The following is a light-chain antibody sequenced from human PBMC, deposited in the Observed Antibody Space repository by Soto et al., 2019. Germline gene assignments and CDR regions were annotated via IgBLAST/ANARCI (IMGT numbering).Light chain of an antibody. V-gene: IGKV3-15*01. CDR1: QSVSSN. CDR3: QQYNNWPPWT. Sequence: EIVMTQSPATLSVSPGERATLSCRASQSVSSNLAWYQQKPGQAPRLLIYGASTRATGIPARFSGSGSGTHFPPTISSLHSEDFAVYYCQQYNNWPPWTFGQGTKEEIK. J-gene: IGKJ1*01. CDR2: GAS.